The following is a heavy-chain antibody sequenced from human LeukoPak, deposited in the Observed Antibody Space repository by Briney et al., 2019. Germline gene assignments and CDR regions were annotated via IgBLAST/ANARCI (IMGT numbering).Heavy chain of an antibody. V-gene: IGHV4-31*03. CDR3: AREEGDYGDSETLGY. J-gene: IGHJ4*02. Sequence: KSSETLSLTCSVSGGSISSGGYYWNWIRQLPGKALEWIGYIYYSGSTYYNPSLKSRVTISVDTSKNQFSLKLSSVTAADTAVYYCAREEGDYGDSETLGYWGQGTLVAVSS. CDR2: IYYSGST. D-gene: IGHD4-17*01. CDR1: GGSISSGGYY.